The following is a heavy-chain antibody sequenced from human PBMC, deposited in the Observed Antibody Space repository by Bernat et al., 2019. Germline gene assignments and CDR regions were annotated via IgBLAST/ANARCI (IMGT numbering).Heavy chain of an antibody. J-gene: IGHJ4*02. D-gene: IGHD3-16*02. V-gene: IGHV3-30-3*01. CDR3: ARGQGIMITFGGVIAPPLDY. CDR1: GFTFSSYA. CDR2: ISYDGSNK. Sequence: QVQLVESGGGVVQPGRSLRLSCAASGFTFSSYAMHWVRQAPGKGLEWVAVISYDGSNKYYADPVKGRFTISRDNSKTTLYLQMNSLRAEDTAVYYFARGQGIMITFGGVIAPPLDYWGQGTLVTVSS.